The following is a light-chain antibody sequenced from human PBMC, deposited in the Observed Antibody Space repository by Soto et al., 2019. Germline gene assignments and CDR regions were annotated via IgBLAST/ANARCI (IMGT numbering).Light chain of an antibody. CDR2: TAS. CDR3: QQRNSYPIT. V-gene: IGKV1-9*01. J-gene: IGKJ5*01. Sequence: IQLTQSPSFLSASVGDRVTITCRASQGISSYLAWYQQKPGKAPNLLIHTASTLQSGVPSRFSGSGSGTEFTLTISSLQPEDFATYYCQQRNSYPITFGQGTRLANK. CDR1: QGISSY.